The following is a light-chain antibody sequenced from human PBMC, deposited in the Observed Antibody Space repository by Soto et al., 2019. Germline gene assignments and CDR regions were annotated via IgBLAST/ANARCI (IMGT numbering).Light chain of an antibody. CDR1: QGISSS. V-gene: IGKV1-9*01. CDR2: AAS. CDR3: QQYNSYPLT. Sequence: IQLTQSPSSLSASVGDRVTITCRASQGISSSLAWYQQQPGKAPKLLIYAASTLQSGVPSRFSGSGSGTDFTLTISSLQPEDFATYYCQQYNSYPLTFGGGTKVEIK. J-gene: IGKJ4*01.